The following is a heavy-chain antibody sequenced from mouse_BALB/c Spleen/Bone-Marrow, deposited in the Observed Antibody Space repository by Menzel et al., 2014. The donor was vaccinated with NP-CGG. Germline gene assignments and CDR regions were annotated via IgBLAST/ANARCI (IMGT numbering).Heavy chain of an antibody. J-gene: IGHJ3*01. CDR1: GFTFSNYW. CDR2: IRLKSNNSPT. D-gene: IGHD2-1*01. Sequence: EVKLEESGGGLVQPGGSMKLSCDASGFTFSNYWMNWVRQSPEKGLEWVAEIRLKSNNSPTHYAESVKGRFTISRDESKSSVYLQMNNLRTEDTGIYYCTSGNPFVYWGQGTLVSVSA. V-gene: IGHV6-6*02. CDR3: TSGNPFVY.